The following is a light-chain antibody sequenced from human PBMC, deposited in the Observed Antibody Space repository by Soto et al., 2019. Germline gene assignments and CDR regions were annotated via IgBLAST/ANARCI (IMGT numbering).Light chain of an antibody. CDR2: DVS. Sequence: QSALTQPPSVSGSPGQSVAISCTGTSSDVGSYNRVSWYQQPPGTAPKLMIFDVSNRPSGVPDRFSGSKSGNTASLTISGLQAEDEAYYYCSSYTTSSTYVFGTGIKVTVL. V-gene: IGLV2-18*02. CDR1: SSDVGSYNR. J-gene: IGLJ1*01. CDR3: SSYTTSSTYV.